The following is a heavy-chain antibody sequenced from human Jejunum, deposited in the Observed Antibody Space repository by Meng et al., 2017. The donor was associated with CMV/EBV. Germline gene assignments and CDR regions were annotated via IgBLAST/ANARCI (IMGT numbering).Heavy chain of an antibody. J-gene: IGHJ5*02. CDR2: IAPSGTT. CDR1: DDSIDRNTHY. CDR3: ARDIAIDWFYP. D-gene: IGHD6-13*01. Sequence: RLQESGPGRVKHSETLALTCTVSDDSIDRNTHYWGWIRQPPGKGLEWIATIAPSGTTYYNPSLRSRVTTSLDTPRKQFSLRLSSVTAADTAVYYCARDIAIDWFYPWGKGILVTVSS. V-gene: IGHV4-39*07.